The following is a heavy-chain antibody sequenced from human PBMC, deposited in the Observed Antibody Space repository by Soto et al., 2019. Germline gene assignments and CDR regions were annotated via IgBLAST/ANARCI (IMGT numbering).Heavy chain of an antibody. J-gene: IGHJ4*02. CDR1: GFTFSSYS. CDR2: ISSSSSTI. D-gene: IGHD1-26*01. V-gene: IGHV3-48*02. Sequence: PGGSLRLSCAASGFTFSSYSMNWVRQAPGKGLEWVSYISSSSSTIYYADSVKGRFTISRDNAKNSLYLQMNSLRDEDTAVYYCARDPKSIVGATARYLDYWGQGTLVTVSS. CDR3: ARDPKSIVGATARYLDY.